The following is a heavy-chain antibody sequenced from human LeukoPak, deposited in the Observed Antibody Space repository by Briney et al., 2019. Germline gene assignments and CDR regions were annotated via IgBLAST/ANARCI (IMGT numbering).Heavy chain of an antibody. CDR1: GGSISSSDYS. Sequence: SETLSLTCAVSGGSISSSDYSWSWIRQPPGKGLEWIGYIYYSGSTQYNPSLKSQVTISIDTSKNQFSLKLSSVTAADTAVYYCARVNCSGGTCYTYFDYWGQGTLVTVSS. V-gene: IGHV4-30-4*07. D-gene: IGHD2-15*01. CDR3: ARVNCSGGTCYTYFDY. J-gene: IGHJ4*02. CDR2: IYYSGST.